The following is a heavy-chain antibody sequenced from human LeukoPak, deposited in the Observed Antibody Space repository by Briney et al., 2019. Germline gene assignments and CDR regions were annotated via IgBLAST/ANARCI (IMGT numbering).Heavy chain of an antibody. V-gene: IGHV4-30-4*01. Sequence: SQTLSLTCTVSGGSISSGDYYWSWIRQPPGKGLEWIGYIYYSGSTYYNPSLKSRVTISVDTSKNQFSLKLSSVTAADTAVYYCARVGLIMTTVTHNWFDPWGQGTLVTVSS. CDR2: IYYSGST. CDR3: ARVGLIMTTVTHNWFDP. CDR1: GGSISSGDYY. J-gene: IGHJ5*02. D-gene: IGHD4-17*01.